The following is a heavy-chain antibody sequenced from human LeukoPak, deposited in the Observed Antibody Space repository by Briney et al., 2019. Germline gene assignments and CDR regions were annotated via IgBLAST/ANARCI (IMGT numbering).Heavy chain of an antibody. CDR1: GFTFSSSA. J-gene: IGHJ4*02. D-gene: IGHD6-19*01. Sequence: GGSLRLSCAASGFTFSSSAMSWVRQAPGKGLEWVSAISGSGGSTYYADSVKGRFTISRDNSKNTLYLQMNSLRAEDTAVYYCAKHPVAGIFYHFDYWGQGSLVTASS. CDR2: ISGSGGST. CDR3: AKHPVAGIFYHFDY. V-gene: IGHV3-23*01.